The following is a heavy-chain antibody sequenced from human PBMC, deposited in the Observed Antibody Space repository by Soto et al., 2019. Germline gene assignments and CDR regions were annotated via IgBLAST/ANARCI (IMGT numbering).Heavy chain of an antibody. CDR3: ARGEWLRFESANWFDP. J-gene: IGHJ5*02. CDR2: IYYSGST. V-gene: IGHV4-31*03. D-gene: IGHD5-12*01. Sequence: QVQLQESGPGLVKPSQTLSLTCTVSGGSISSGGYYWSWIRQHPGKGLEWIGYIYYSGSTYYNPSLKSRVTISVDTSKNQFSLKLSSVTAADTAVYYCARGEWLRFESANWFDPWGQGTLVTVSS. CDR1: GGSISSGGYY.